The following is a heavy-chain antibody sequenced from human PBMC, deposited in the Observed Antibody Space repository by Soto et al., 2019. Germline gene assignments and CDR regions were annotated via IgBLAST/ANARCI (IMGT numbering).Heavy chain of an antibody. CDR1: GGTFSSYA. D-gene: IGHD3-9*01. CDR3: ASVTYTYYDILTGYHDY. J-gene: IGHJ4*02. V-gene: IGHV1-69*13. CDR2: IIPIFGTA. Sequence: ASVKVSCKASGGTFSSYAISWVRQAPGQGLEWMGGIIPIFGTANYAQKFQGRVTITADESTSTAYMELSSLRSEDTAVYYCASVTYTYYDILTGYHDYWGQGTLVTVSS.